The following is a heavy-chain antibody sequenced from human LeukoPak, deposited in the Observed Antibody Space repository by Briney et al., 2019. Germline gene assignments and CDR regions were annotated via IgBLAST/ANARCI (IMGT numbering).Heavy chain of an antibody. CDR3: ARQGPLRDMTTVGKDTWTFDEYFQH. D-gene: IGHD4-23*01. Sequence: SETLSLTCNVSGGSISGYHWSWIRQPPGKGLEWLGYIYYSGSSNYNPSLKSRVTISADTSKNQFSLKLSSVTAADTAVYYCARQGPLRDMTTVGKDTWTFDEYFQHWGQGTLVTVSS. CDR1: GGSISGYH. V-gene: IGHV4-59*08. CDR2: IYYSGSS. J-gene: IGHJ1*01.